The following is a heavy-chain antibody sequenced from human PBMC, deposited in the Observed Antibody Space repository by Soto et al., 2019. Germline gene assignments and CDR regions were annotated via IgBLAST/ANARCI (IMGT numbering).Heavy chain of an antibody. CDR2: IYYSGST. CDR3: ARERGWYADP. Sequence: SETLSLTCTVSGGSISSGGYYWSWIRQHPGKGLEWIGYIYYSGSTYYNPSLKSRVTISVDTSKNQFSLKLSSVTAADTAVYYCARERGWYADPWGQGTLVTVSS. V-gene: IGHV4-31*03. D-gene: IGHD6-19*01. CDR1: GGSISSGGYY. J-gene: IGHJ5*02.